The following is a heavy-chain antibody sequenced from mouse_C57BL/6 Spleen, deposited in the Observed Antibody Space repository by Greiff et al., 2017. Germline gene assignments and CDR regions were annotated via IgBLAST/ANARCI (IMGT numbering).Heavy chain of an antibody. CDR2: IYPGDGVT. J-gene: IGHJ4*01. Sequence: QVQLQQSGPELVKPGASVKISCKASGYAFSSSWMNWVKQRPGKGLEWIGRIYPGDGVTNYNGKFKGKATLTADKSSRTAYMQLSSLTSEEAAVYFCAKDSSGRRSMDYWGQGTSVTVSS. CDR3: AKDSSGRRSMDY. V-gene: IGHV1-82*01. D-gene: IGHD3-2*02. CDR1: GYAFSSSW.